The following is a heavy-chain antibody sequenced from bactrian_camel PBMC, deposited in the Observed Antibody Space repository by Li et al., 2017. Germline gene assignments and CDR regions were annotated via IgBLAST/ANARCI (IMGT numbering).Heavy chain of an antibody. CDR3: AAGYSGGYCKPRLMDGIFTY. J-gene: IGHJ4*01. D-gene: IGHD2*01. Sequence: VQLVESGGGSVQAGGSLNLSCTTSEYIANTYCMGWFRQVPGKEREGVAAIYTGGGSTYYADSVKGRFTISQDNAKNTLVLQMDSLKPEDTGMYYCAAGYSGGYCKPRLMDGIFTYRGQGTQVTVS. CDR2: IYTGGGST. V-gene: IGHV3S1*01. CDR1: EYIANTYC.